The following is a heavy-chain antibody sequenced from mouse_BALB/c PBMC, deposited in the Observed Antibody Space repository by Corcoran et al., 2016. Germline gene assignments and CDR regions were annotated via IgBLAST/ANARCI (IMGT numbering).Heavy chain of an antibody. CDR1: GYSFTDYI. J-gene: IGHJ4*01. CDR3: ARRTPYYAMDY. Sequence: EIQLQQTGPELVKPGASVKISCKASGYSFTDYIMLWVKQSHGKSLEWIGNINPYYGSTSYNLKFKGKATLTVDKSSSTAYMQLNSLTSEDSAVYYCARRTPYYAMDYLGQGTSVTVSS. V-gene: IGHV1-39*01. CDR2: INPYYGST.